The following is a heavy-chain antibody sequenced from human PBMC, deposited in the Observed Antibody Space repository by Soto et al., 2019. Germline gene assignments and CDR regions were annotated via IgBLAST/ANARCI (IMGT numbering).Heavy chain of an antibody. J-gene: IGHJ4*02. CDR2: TRNKVNSFSA. CDR1: GFIFSDYY. Sequence: EVQLMESGGGLVQPGGSLRLSCAASGFIFSDYYMDWVRQVPGKGLEWVGRTRNKVNSFSAEYAASVKGRFSIYRDASKDSMYQQMNSLKSDDTAVYYCARDTGGSYDYWGQGALVTVSS. CDR3: ARDTGGSYDY. V-gene: IGHV3-72*01. D-gene: IGHD3-16*01.